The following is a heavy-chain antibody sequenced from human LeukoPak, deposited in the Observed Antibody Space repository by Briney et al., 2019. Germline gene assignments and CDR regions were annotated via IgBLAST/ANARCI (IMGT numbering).Heavy chain of an antibody. CDR2: IYTSGST. Sequence: PSETLSLTCTVSGGSISSGSYYWSWIRQPAGKGLEWIGRIYTSGSTSQNPSLKSRVTISLDTSKNQFSLKLSSVTAADTAVYYCARENSGSYYEIDYWGQGTLVTVSS. CDR3: ARENSGSYYEIDY. D-gene: IGHD1-26*01. CDR1: GGSISSGSYY. J-gene: IGHJ4*02. V-gene: IGHV4-61*02.